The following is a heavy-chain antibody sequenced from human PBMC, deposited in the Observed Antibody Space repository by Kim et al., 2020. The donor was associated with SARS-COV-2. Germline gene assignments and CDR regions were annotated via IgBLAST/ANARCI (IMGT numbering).Heavy chain of an antibody. V-gene: IGHV3-48*02. CDR2: ISSSSSTI. CDR1: GFTFSSYS. Sequence: GGSLRLSCAASGFTFSSYSMNWVRQAPGKGLEWVSYISSSSSTIYYADSVKGRFTISRDNAKNSLYLQMNSLRDEDTAVYYCARDGWGPLSEQQLAPNNYYYYGMDVWGQGTTVTVSS. CDR3: ARDGWGPLSEQQLAPNNYYYYGMDV. D-gene: IGHD6-13*01. J-gene: IGHJ6*02.